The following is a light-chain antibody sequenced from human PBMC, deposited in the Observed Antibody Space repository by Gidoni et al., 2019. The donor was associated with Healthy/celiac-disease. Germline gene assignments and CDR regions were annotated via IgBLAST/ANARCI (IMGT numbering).Light chain of an antibody. Sequence: EIVLTQSPGTLSLSPGESATLSCRASQSVSSSYLAWYQQKPGQAPRLLLYGVSSRATGIPDRFSGSGTGTDFTLTSSRLEPEDFAVYYCQQYGSSPYSFGQGTKLEIK. J-gene: IGKJ2*03. CDR1: QSVSSSY. CDR2: GVS. CDR3: QQYGSSPYS. V-gene: IGKV3-20*01.